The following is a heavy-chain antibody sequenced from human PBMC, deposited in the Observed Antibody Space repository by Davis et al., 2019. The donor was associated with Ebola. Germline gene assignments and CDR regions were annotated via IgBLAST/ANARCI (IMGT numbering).Heavy chain of an antibody. CDR3: AKLSCTSTSCYTGNYYYYYGVDV. J-gene: IGHJ6*02. V-gene: IGHV3-48*01. D-gene: IGHD2-2*02. Sequence: GESLKISCAASGFTFSSYSMNWVRQAPGKGLEWVSYISSSSSTIYYADSVKGRFTISRDNSKNTLYLQMNILRAEDTAVYYCAKLSCTSTSCYTGNYYYYYGVDVWGQGTTVTVSS. CDR2: ISSSSSTI. CDR1: GFTFSSYS.